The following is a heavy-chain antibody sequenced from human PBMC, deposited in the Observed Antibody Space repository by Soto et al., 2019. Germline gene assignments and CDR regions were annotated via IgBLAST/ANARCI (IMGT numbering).Heavy chain of an antibody. D-gene: IGHD6-19*01. V-gene: IGHV3-23*01. J-gene: IGHJ4*02. CDR2: ISGSGGST. CDR1: GFTFSSYD. CDR3: AKPFNHSSGLFDY. Sequence: EVQLLESGGGLVQPGGSLRLSCAASGFTFSSYDMSWVRQAPGKGLEWVSAISGSGGSTYYADSVKGRFTISRDNSKNTLYLQMNSLRAEDTAVYYCAKPFNHSSGLFDYWGQGPLVTVSS.